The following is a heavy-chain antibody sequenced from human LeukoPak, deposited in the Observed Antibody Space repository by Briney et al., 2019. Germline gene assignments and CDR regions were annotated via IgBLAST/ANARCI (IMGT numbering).Heavy chain of an antibody. Sequence: GESLKISCKGSGYRFTSYWIGWVRQMPGKGLEWMGIIYPGDSDTRYSPSFQGQVTISADKSISTAYLQWGSLKASDTAMYYCARSASGDIFSLGVWGKGTTVTVSS. CDR1: GYRFTSYW. CDR2: IYPGDSDT. V-gene: IGHV5-51*01. J-gene: IGHJ6*04. CDR3: ARSASGDIFSLGV. D-gene: IGHD3-9*01.